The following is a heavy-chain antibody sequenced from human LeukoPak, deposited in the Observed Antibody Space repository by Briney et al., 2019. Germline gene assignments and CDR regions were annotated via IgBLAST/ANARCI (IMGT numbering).Heavy chain of an antibody. V-gene: IGHV4-59*01. Sequence: SETLSLTCSVSGGSISSYYWSWVRQTPGKGLEWIGYVYNSGTNYNPSLKSRVTVSMDTSKNQFSLNLNSVTAADTAVYYCARDYGGKFDCWGQGALVTVSS. CDR2: VYNSGT. CDR3: ARDYGGKFDC. J-gene: IGHJ4*02. CDR1: GGSISSYY. D-gene: IGHD4-23*01.